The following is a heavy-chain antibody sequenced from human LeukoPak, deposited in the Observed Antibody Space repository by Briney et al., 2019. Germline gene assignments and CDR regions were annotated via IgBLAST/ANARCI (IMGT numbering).Heavy chain of an antibody. Sequence: SETLSLTCTVSGGSISSYYWSWIRQPAGKGLEWIGRIYTSGGTNHNPSLKSRVTMSVDTSKNQFSLKLSSVTAADTAVYYCARDRYFNLRYYYYYYMDVWGKGTTVTVSS. CDR2: IYTSGGT. D-gene: IGHD2/OR15-2a*01. J-gene: IGHJ6*03. V-gene: IGHV4-4*07. CDR3: ARDRYFNLRYYYYYYMDV. CDR1: GGSISSYY.